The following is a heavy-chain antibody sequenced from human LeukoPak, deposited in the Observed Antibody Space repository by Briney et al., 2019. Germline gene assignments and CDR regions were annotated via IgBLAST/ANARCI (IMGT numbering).Heavy chain of an antibody. J-gene: IGHJ4*02. V-gene: IGHV4-59*06. CDR2: IYYSGST. CDR3: ARDQKQQLVIDY. Sequence: PSETLSLTCTVSGGSISSYYWSWIRQHPGKGLEWIGYIYYSGSTYYNPSLKSRVTISVDTSKNQFSLKLSSVTAADTAVYYCARDQKQQLVIDYWGQGTLVTVSS. CDR1: GGSISSYY. D-gene: IGHD6-13*01.